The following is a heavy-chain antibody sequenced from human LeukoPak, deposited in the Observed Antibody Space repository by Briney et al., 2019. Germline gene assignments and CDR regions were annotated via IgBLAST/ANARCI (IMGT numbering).Heavy chain of an antibody. CDR1: RGTFSSYA. J-gene: IGHJ4*02. Sequence: SVKVSCKASRGTFSSYAISWVRQAPGQGLEWMGGIIPIFGTANYAQKFQGRVTITADESTSTAYMELSSLRSEDTAVYYCARDYSAVAGSDYWGQGTLVTVSS. CDR2: IIPIFGTA. CDR3: ARDYSAVAGSDY. V-gene: IGHV1-69*01. D-gene: IGHD6-19*01.